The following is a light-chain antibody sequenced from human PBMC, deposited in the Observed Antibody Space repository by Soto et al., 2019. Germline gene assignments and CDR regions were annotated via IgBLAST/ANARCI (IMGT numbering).Light chain of an antibody. CDR1: QSISDW. CDR3: QQYNTCPIT. Sequence: DIQMTQSPSTLSASVGDRVTITCRASQSISDWLAWYQQKPGKAPKLLIYKASALESGVPSRFSGSGSGTEFTLTITSLQPDDFATYYCQQYNTCPITFGQGTRVEIK. V-gene: IGKV1-5*03. CDR2: KAS. J-gene: IGKJ5*01.